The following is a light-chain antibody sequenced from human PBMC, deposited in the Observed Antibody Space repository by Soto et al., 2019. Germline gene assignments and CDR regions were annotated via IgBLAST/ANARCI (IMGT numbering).Light chain of an antibody. CDR1: SSDVGGYDY. CDR3: SSYTSGSAWV. CDR2: EVS. J-gene: IGLJ3*02. V-gene: IGLV2-14*01. Sequence: QSALTQPASVSGSPGQSITISCTGTSSDVGGYDYVSWYQQHPGKTPKLIIYEVSNRSSGISNRFSGSKSAYTASLTISGLQTEDEADYYCSSYTSGSAWVFGGGTKLTVL.